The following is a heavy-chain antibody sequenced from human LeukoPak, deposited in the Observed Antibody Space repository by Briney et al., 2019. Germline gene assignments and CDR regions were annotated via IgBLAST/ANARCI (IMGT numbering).Heavy chain of an antibody. CDR2: ISSDGSRK. CDR1: GFSFATHA. Sequence: GGSLRLSCVASGFSFATHAMGWVRQAPGKGLEWVAVISSDGSRKHYGDSVKGRFTISRDNSESTLFLQMNSLRTDDTSVYFCAKYAYNWNAPDGFDMWGQGTMVIVSS. J-gene: IGHJ3*02. V-gene: IGHV3-30*18. CDR3: AKYAYNWNAPDGFDM. D-gene: IGHD1-1*01.